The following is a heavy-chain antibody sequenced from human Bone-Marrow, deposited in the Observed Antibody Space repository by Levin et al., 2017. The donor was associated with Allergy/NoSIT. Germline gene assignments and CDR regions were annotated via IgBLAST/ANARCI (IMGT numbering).Heavy chain of an antibody. V-gene: IGHV3-15*01. CDR3: TTDWNYYDSSGYFYSYFDY. CDR2: IKSKTDGGTT. Sequence: PGGSLRLSCAASGFTFSNAWMSWVRQAPGKGLEWVGRIKSKTDGGTTDYAAPVKGRFTISRDDSKNTLYLQMNSLKTEDTAVYYCTTDWNYYDSSGYFYSYFDYWGQGTLVTVSS. CDR1: GFTFSNAW. J-gene: IGHJ4*02. D-gene: IGHD3-22*01.